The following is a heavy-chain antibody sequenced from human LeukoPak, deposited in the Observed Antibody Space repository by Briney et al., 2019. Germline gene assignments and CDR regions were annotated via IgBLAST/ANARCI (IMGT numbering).Heavy chain of an antibody. V-gene: IGHV3-23*01. CDR3: ARAEDTSALSED. J-gene: IGHJ4*02. Sequence: PGGSLRLSCAGSGFIFRSNTMRWVRQAPGRGLEWVSAISNNGGRTDYADSVKSRFTISRDNSKSTLNLHMDSLCADDTAVYYCARAEDTSALSEDWGQGTLVTVSS. CDR1: GFIFRSNT. CDR2: ISNNGGRT. D-gene: IGHD2/OR15-2a*01.